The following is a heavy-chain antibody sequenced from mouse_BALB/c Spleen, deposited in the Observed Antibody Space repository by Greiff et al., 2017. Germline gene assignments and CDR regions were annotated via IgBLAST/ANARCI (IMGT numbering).Heavy chain of an antibody. J-gene: IGHJ4*01. V-gene: IGHV5-17*02. CDR3: ARSMIPTTGYAMDY. CDR2: ISSGSSTI. CDR1: GFTFSSFG. D-gene: IGHD2-12*01. Sequence: EVKLVESGGGLVQPGGSRKLSCAASGFTFSSFGMHWVRQAPEKGLEWVAYISSGSSTIYYADTVKGRFTISRDNPKNTLFLQMTSLRSEDTAMYYCARSMIPTTGYAMDYWGQGTSVTVSS.